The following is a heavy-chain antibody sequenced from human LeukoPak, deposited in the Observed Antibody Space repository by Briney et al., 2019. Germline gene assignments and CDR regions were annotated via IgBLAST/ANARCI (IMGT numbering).Heavy chain of an antibody. V-gene: IGHV4-39*07. CDR1: GGSISSSSYY. Sequence: SETLSLTCTVSGGSISSSSYYWGWIRQPPGKGLEWIGEINHSGSTNYNPSLKSRVTISVDTSKNQFSLKLSSVTAADTAVYYCARLVATITLQWLSYRYYFDYWGQGTLVTVSS. D-gene: IGHD5-12*01. CDR2: INHSGST. J-gene: IGHJ4*02. CDR3: ARLVATITLQWLSYRYYFDY.